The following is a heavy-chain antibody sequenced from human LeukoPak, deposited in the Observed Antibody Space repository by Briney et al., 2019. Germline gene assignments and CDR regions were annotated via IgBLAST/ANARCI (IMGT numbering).Heavy chain of an antibody. Sequence: SETLSLTCTVSGYSISSGYYWGWIRQPPGKGLEWIGSIYHSGSTYYNPSLKSRVTISVDTSKNQFSLKLSSVTAADTAVYYCARGEGGSFDYWGQGTLVTVSS. CDR3: ARGEGGSFDY. J-gene: IGHJ4*02. V-gene: IGHV4-38-2*02. CDR1: GYSISSGYY. CDR2: IYHSGST. D-gene: IGHD2-15*01.